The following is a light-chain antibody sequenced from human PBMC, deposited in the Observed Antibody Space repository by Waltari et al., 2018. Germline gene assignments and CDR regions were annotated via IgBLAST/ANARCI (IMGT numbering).Light chain of an antibody. Sequence: EIGMTQSPAPLSVSPGERAPLACRASQSVSSNLAWDQQQPGQAPRLLIYGATTRATGIPARFSGSGSGTEFTLTISSLQSEDFAIYYCQQYNNWPPQDAFGQGTKLEIK. CDR1: QSVSSN. V-gene: IGKV3-15*01. CDR2: GAT. CDR3: QQYNNWPPQDA. J-gene: IGKJ2*01.